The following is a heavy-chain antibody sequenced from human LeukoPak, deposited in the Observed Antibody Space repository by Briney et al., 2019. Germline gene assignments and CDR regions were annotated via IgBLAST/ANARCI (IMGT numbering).Heavy chain of an antibody. CDR2: ISGSGESI. Sequence: GGSLRLSCAASGFTFSSYAMSWVRQAPGKGLEGVSGISGSGESIYHADSVKGRFTVSRDNSKNTLYLQMNSLRAEDTAIYYCAGAGGGGYNYFDYWGQGTLVTVSS. CDR1: GFTFSSYA. D-gene: IGHD5-24*01. J-gene: IGHJ4*02. CDR3: AGAGGGGYNYFDY. V-gene: IGHV3-23*01.